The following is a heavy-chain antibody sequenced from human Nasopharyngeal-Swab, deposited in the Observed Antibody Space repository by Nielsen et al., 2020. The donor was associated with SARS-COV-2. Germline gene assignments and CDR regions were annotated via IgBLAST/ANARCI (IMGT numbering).Heavy chain of an antibody. V-gene: IGHV3-30*18. D-gene: IGHD3-10*01. Sequence: VRQAPGKGLEWVAVISYDGNNKYYADSVKGRITISRDNSKNTLYLQMNSLRAEDTAVYYCAKDTRSGLVRGVITDYWGQGTLVTVSS. J-gene: IGHJ4*02. CDR2: ISYDGNNK. CDR3: AKDTRSGLVRGVITDY.